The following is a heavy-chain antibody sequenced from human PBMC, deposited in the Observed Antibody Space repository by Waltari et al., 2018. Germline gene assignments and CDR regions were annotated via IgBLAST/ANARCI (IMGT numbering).Heavy chain of an antibody. CDR2: FYYPGNI. Sequence: QLQLQESGPGLVKPSETLSLTCTVSGGSVSTTSYSWAWVRQSPGKGLEWIGTFYYPGNIYYNPSVTRRVTISVDSPQNHLSLRPSSVTAADTAVYYCARLSGYCDDTGCYGHYAMDVWGQGTTVTVSS. V-gene: IGHV4-39*02. J-gene: IGHJ6*02. D-gene: IGHD2-2*01. CDR3: ARLSGYCDDTGCYGHYAMDV. CDR1: GGSVSTTSYS.